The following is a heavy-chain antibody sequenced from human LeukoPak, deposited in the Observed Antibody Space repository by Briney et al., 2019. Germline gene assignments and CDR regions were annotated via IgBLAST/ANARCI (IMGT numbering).Heavy chain of an antibody. CDR3: AGLRRGAAAGFDY. Sequence: PSETLSLTCTVSGGSISSYYWSWIRQPPGKGLEWIGYIHYSGITDSNPSLKSRVSISVDTSKNQFSLKLSSVTAADTAVYYCAGLRRGAAAGFDYWGQGTLVTVSS. CDR1: GGSISSYY. J-gene: IGHJ4*02. V-gene: IGHV4-59*01. D-gene: IGHD6-13*01. CDR2: IHYSGIT.